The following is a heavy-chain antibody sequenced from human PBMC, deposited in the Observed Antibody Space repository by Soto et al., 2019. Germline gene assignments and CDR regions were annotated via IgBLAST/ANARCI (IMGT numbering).Heavy chain of an antibody. CDR3: ASLGSSSWYVGAPDY. V-gene: IGHV3-21*01. D-gene: IGHD6-13*01. CDR1: GFTFSSYS. CDR2: ISSSSSYI. J-gene: IGHJ4*02. Sequence: PGGSLRLSCAASGFTFSSYSMNWVRQAPGKGLEWVSSISSSSSYIYYADSVKGRFTTSRDNAKNSLYLQMNSLRAEDTAVYYCASLGSSSWYVGAPDYWGQGTLVTVSS.